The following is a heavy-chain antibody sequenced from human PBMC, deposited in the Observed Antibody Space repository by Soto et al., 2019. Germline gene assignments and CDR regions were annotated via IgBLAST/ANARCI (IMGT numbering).Heavy chain of an antibody. CDR1: GGSILSFY. Sequence: SETLSLTCTVSGGSILSFYWSWIRQPPGKGLEVIAYQSPGGSSVHNPSLMSRLSVSLDTTTNQVSLTLTSVTAADTAVYFCALLRPHTLGRDLNCPNWFDPWGQGTRVTVSS. V-gene: IGHV4-59*03. CDR3: ALLRPHTLGRDLNCPNWFDP. J-gene: IGHJ5*02. D-gene: IGHD2-15*01. CDR2: QSPGGSS.